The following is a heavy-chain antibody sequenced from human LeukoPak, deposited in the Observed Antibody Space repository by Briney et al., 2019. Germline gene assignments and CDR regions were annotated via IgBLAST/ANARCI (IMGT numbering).Heavy chain of an antibody. Sequence: SGTLSLTCAVYGGSFSGYYWSWIRQPPGKGLEWIGSIYHSGSTYYNPSLKSRVTISVDTSKNQFSLKLSSVTAADTAVYYCARGGLYYYDSSGYYYLNWFDPWGQGTLVTVSS. J-gene: IGHJ5*02. CDR2: IYHSGST. CDR1: GGSFSGYY. D-gene: IGHD3-22*01. CDR3: ARGGLYYYDSSGYYYLNWFDP. V-gene: IGHV4-34*01.